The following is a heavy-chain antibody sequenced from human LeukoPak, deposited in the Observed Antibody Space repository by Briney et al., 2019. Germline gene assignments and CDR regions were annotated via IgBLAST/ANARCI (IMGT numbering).Heavy chain of an antibody. J-gene: IGHJ4*02. Sequence: GASVKVSCKASGYTFTGYYMHWVRQAPGQGLEWMGRTNPNSGGTNYAQKFQGRVTMTRDTSISTAYMELSRLRSDDTAVYYCARDRDYVWGSYRRNPFDYWGQGTLVTVSS. CDR3: ARDRDYVWGSYRRNPFDY. D-gene: IGHD3-16*02. V-gene: IGHV1-2*06. CDR1: GYTFTGYY. CDR2: TNPNSGGT.